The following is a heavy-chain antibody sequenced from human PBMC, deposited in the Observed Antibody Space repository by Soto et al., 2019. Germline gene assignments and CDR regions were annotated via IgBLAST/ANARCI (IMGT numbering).Heavy chain of an antibody. V-gene: IGHV1-69*13. J-gene: IGHJ4*02. CDR3: ARGLGFTVTDESVFDY. D-gene: IGHD4-17*01. CDR1: GGTFSSYA. CDR2: IIPIFGTA. Sequence: SVKVSCKASGGTFSSYAISWVRQAPGQGLEWMGGIIPIFGTANYAQKFQGRVTITADESTSTAYMELSSLRSEDTAVYYCARGLGFTVTDESVFDYWGKGTLVTVSS.